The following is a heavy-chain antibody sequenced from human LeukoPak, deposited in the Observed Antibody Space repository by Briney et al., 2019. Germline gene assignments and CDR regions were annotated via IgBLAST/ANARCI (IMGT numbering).Heavy chain of an antibody. Sequence: GESLKISCKGSGYSFTTYWIGWVRQMPGKGLEWMGIIYPGDSDTRYSPSFQGQVTISADKSISTAYLQWSSLKASDTATYYCARQSASGITMVRGLSNWFDPWGQGTLVTVSS. CDR1: GYSFTTYW. CDR3: ARQSASGITMVRGLSNWFDP. J-gene: IGHJ5*02. V-gene: IGHV5-51*01. D-gene: IGHD3-10*01. CDR2: IYPGDSDT.